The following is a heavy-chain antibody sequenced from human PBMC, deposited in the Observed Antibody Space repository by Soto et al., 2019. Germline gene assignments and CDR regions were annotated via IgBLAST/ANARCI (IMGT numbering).Heavy chain of an antibody. J-gene: IGHJ3*02. D-gene: IGHD4-17*01. V-gene: IGHV3-23*01. CDR3: AKDRIYGGDAFDI. CDR1: GFTFSSYA. CDR2: ISGSGGST. Sequence: EVQLLESGGGLVQPGGSLRLSCAASGFTFSSYAMSWVRQAPGKGLEWVSAISGSGGSTYYADSVKGRFTISRDNSKNTRYLQMNSLRAEDTAVYYCAKDRIYGGDAFDIWGQGTMVTVAS.